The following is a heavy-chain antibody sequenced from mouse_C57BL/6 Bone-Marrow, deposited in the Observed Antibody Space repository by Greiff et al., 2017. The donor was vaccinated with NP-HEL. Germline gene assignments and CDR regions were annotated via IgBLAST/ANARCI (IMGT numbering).Heavy chain of an antibody. CDR2: IDPSDSYT. J-gene: IGHJ4*01. CDR3: ARPSIYYYGSSYGGYAMDY. V-gene: IGHV1-69*01. D-gene: IGHD1-1*01. CDR1: GYTFTSYW. Sequence: QVQLQQPGAELVMPGASVKLSCKASGYTFTSYWMHWVKQRPGQGLEWIGEIDPSDSYTNYNQKFKGKSTLTVDKSSSTAYMQLSSLTSEDSAVYYWARPSIYYYGSSYGGYAMDYWGQGTSVTVSS.